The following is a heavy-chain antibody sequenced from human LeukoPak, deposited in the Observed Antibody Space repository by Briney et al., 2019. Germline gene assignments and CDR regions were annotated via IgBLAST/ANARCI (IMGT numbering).Heavy chain of an antibody. CDR1: GGSISSYY. D-gene: IGHD1-14*01. CDR2: IYYSGST. CDR3: ARAPQRNYYYYYYMDV. V-gene: IGHV4-59*01. Sequence: SETLSLTCTVSGGSISSYYWSWIRQPPGKGLEWIGYIYYSGSTNYNPSLKSRVTISVDTSKNQFSLKLSSVTAVDTAVYYCARAPQRNYYYYYYMDVWGKGTTVTVSS. J-gene: IGHJ6*03.